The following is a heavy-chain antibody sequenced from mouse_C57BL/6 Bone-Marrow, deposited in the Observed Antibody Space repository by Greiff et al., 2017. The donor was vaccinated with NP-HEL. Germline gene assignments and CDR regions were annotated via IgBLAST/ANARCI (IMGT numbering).Heavy chain of an antibody. CDR3: ARGVTGTWAY. V-gene: IGHV1-81*01. Sequence: VKLQESGAELARPGASVKLSCKAFGYTFTSYGISWVKQRTGQGLEWIGEIYPRSGNTYYNEKFKGKATLTADKSSSTAYMELRSLTSEDSAVYFCARGVTGTWAYWGQGTLVTVSA. D-gene: IGHD4-1*01. J-gene: IGHJ3*01. CDR2: IYPRSGNT. CDR1: GYTFTSYG.